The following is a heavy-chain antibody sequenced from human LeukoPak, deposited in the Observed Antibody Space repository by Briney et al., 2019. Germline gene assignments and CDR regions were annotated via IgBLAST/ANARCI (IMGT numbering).Heavy chain of an antibody. Sequence: GGSLRLSCAASGFTFSSYAMSWVRQAPGKGLEWVSAISGSGGSTYYADSVKGRFTISRDNSKNTLYQQMNSLRAEDTAVYYCAKDRECSSRAGRNGMDVWGQGTTVTVSS. CDR3: AKDRECSSRAGRNGMDV. CDR2: ISGSGGST. V-gene: IGHV3-23*01. J-gene: IGHJ6*02. CDR1: GFTFSSYA. D-gene: IGHD6-13*01.